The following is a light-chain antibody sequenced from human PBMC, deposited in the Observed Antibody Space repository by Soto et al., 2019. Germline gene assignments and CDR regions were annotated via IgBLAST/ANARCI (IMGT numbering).Light chain of an antibody. CDR1: SSDVGDYNY. V-gene: IGLV2-14*01. CDR2: EVS. Sequence: QSVLTQPASVSGSPGQSITISCTGTSSDVGDYNYVSWYQQHPGKVPKLMIYEVSNRPSGVSNRFSGSKSGNTASLTISGLQPEDQADSSRSSYTSRSNVVFGGGTKVTVL. J-gene: IGLJ2*01. CDR3: SSYTSRSNVV.